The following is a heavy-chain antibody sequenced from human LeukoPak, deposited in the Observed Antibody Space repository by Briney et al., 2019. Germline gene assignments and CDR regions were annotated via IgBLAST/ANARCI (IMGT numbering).Heavy chain of an antibody. J-gene: IGHJ4*02. Sequence: GGSLRLSCAASGFSFSSNWMHWVRHTPGKGLVWVANIETDGTTIHYADSVKGRFTISRDNAENTVYLQMNSLRAEDTGVYHCAREYNGGLDYWGQGTLVTVSS. D-gene: IGHD5-12*01. CDR3: AREYNGGLDY. CDR1: GFSFSSNW. V-gene: IGHV3-74*01. CDR2: IETDGTTI.